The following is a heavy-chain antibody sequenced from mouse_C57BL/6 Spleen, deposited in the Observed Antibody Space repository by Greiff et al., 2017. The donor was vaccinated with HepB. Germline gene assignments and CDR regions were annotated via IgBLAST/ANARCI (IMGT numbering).Heavy chain of an antibody. D-gene: IGHD1-1*01. J-gene: IGHJ3*01. V-gene: IGHV1-53*01. CDR1: GYTFTSYW. CDR2: INPSNGGT. Sequence: QVQLQQPGTQLVKPGASVKLSCKASGYTFTSYWMHWVKQRPGQGLEWIGNINPSNGGTNYNEKFKSKATLTVDKSSSTAYMQLSSLTSEDSAVYYCARGTVGSSYSWFAYWGQGTLVTVSA. CDR3: ARGTVGSSYSWFAY.